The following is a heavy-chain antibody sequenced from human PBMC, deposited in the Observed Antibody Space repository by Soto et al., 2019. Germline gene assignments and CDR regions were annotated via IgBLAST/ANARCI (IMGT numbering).Heavy chain of an antibody. CDR3: ARADLIVVVPAALDNWFDP. CDR1: GFTFSSYS. Sequence: PGGSLRLSCAASGFTFSSYSMNWVRQAPGKGLEWVSYISSSSSTIYYADSVKGRFTISRDNAKNSLYLQMNSLRAEDTAVYYCARADLIVVVPAALDNWFDPWGQGTLVTVSS. V-gene: IGHV3-48*01. D-gene: IGHD2-2*01. CDR2: ISSSSSTI. J-gene: IGHJ5*02.